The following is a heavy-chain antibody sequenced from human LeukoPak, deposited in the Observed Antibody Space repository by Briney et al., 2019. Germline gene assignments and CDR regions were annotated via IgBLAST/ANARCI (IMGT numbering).Heavy chain of an antibody. Sequence: PSETLSLTCTVSGGSISSGSYYWSWIRQPAGTGLEWIGRIYTSGSTNYNPSLKSRVTISVDTSKNQFSLNLSSVTAADTAVYYCARMLWGRGIDYWGQGTLVTVSS. V-gene: IGHV4-61*02. J-gene: IGHJ4*02. CDR2: IYTSGST. CDR1: GGSISSGSYY. CDR3: ARMLWGRGIDY. D-gene: IGHD2-21*01.